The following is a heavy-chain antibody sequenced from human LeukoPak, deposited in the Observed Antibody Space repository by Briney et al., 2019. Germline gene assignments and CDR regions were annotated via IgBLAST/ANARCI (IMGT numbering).Heavy chain of an antibody. D-gene: IGHD1-7*01. J-gene: IGHJ5*02. Sequence: GGSLRLSCAASGFTFSSYAMSWVRQAPGKGLEWVSAISGSGGSTYYVDSVKVRFTISRDNSKNTLYLQMNSLRAEDTAVYYCAKDYNWNYGPHNWFDPWGQGTLVTVSS. V-gene: IGHV3-23*01. CDR3: AKDYNWNYGPHNWFDP. CDR1: GFTFSSYA. CDR2: ISGSGGST.